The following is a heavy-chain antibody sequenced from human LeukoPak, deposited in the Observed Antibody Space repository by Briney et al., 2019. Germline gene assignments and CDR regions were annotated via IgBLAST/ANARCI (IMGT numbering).Heavy chain of an antibody. Sequence: GGSLRLSCAVSGFTFRTYGMHWVRQAPGKGLEWVAVIWYDGSNENYVDSVKGRFTISRDNSKKTLFLQMNSLRAEDTAVYYCAKGMSATSGYLELEYWGQGTLVTVSS. CDR1: GFTFRTYG. CDR2: IWYDGSNE. D-gene: IGHD3-22*01. J-gene: IGHJ4*02. CDR3: AKGMSATSGYLELEY. V-gene: IGHV3-33*06.